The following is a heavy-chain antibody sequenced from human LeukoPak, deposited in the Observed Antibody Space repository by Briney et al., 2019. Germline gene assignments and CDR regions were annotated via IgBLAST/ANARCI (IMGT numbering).Heavy chain of an antibody. J-gene: IGHJ6*04. CDR1: GGSISSYC. V-gene: IGHV4-59*01. CDR2: IYYSGST. Sequence: SETLSLTCTVSGGSISSYCWSWIRQPPGKGLEWIGYIYYSGSTNYNPSLKSRVTISVDTSKNQFSLKLSSVTAADTAVYYCARVPVGGMDVWGKGTTVTVSS. CDR3: ARVPVGGMDV.